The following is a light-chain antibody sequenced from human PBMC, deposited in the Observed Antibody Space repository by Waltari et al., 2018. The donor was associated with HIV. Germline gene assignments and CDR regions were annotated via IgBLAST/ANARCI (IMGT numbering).Light chain of an antibody. CDR3: QQYGSSPLT. V-gene: IGKV3-20*01. CDR1: KSVSSTY. J-gene: IGKJ4*01. CDR2: AAF. Sequence: EIVLTQSPGTLSLSPGERATLSCRASKSVSSTYLAWYQQKPGQAPRLLISAAFRRATGIPYRFSGIGSGTDFTLTINRLEPEDFAVYHCQQYGSSPLTFGGGTKVEI.